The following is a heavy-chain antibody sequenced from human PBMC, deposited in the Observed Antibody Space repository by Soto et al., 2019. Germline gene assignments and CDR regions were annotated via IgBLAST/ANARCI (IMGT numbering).Heavy chain of an antibody. Sequence: QVQLVQSGAEVKKPGSSVKVSCKASGGTFSSYAISGVRQAPGQGLECMGGIIPVFGTANYAQKVQGRVTINADESTSTVYMELSSLRSEDTAVYYCARGWNDFPHWGQGTLVTVSS. V-gene: IGHV1-69*01. J-gene: IGHJ1*01. CDR2: IIPVFGTA. D-gene: IGHD1-1*01. CDR1: GGTFSSYA. CDR3: ARGWNDFPH.